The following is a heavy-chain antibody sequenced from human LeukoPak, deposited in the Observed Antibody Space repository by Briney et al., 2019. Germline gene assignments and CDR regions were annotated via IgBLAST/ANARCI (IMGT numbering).Heavy chain of an antibody. Sequence: ASVKVSCKASGYTFTGYYMHWVRQAPGQGLEWMGWTNPNSGGTNYAQKFQGRVTMTRDTSISTAYMELSRLRSDDTAVYYCARDGPYYDSSGYHIPFDYWGQGTLVTVSS. D-gene: IGHD3-22*01. J-gene: IGHJ4*02. V-gene: IGHV1-2*02. CDR2: TNPNSGGT. CDR3: ARDGPYYDSSGYHIPFDY. CDR1: GYTFTGYY.